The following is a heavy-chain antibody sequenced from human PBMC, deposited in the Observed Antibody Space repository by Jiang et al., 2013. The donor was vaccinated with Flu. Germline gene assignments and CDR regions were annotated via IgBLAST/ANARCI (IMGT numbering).Heavy chain of an antibody. CDR1: GFTFSDYD. V-gene: IGHV3-30*02. Sequence: RLSCAASGFTFSDYDMHWVRQAPGKGLEWVSFIRYDGRETDYADSVKGRFTVSRDDSKNTLYLQINSLRGEDTAVYYCAKDRTSGSYLDYWGQGTLVTVSS. CDR2: IRYDGRET. J-gene: IGHJ4*02. CDR3: AKDRTSGSYLDY. D-gene: IGHD3-10*01.